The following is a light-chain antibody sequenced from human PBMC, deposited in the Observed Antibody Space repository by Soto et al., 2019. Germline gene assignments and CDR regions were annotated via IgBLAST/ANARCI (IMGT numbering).Light chain of an antibody. V-gene: IGKV1-5*01. CDR3: QQYNSYPLT. J-gene: IGKJ4*01. Sequence: DIQMTQSPSTLSASVGDRVTITCRASQSISSWLAWYQQKPGKAPKLLIYDASNLESGVPSTFSGSGSGTEFTLTISRLQPDDFATYYCQQYNSYPLTFGGGTKVEIK. CDR1: QSISSW. CDR2: DAS.